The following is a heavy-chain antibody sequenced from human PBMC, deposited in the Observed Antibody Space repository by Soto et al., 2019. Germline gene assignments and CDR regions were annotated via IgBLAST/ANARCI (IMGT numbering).Heavy chain of an antibody. D-gene: IGHD4-17*01. J-gene: IGHJ4*02. CDR1: GFTFSSYA. V-gene: IGHV3-23*01. Sequence: GGSLRLSCAASGFTFSSYAMSWVRQAPGKGLEWVSAISGSGGSTYYADSVKGRFTISRDNSKNTLSLQMNGLRAEDTAVYYCAKHAEDYGDSRVDYWGQGTLVTVSS. CDR2: ISGSGGST. CDR3: AKHAEDYGDSRVDY.